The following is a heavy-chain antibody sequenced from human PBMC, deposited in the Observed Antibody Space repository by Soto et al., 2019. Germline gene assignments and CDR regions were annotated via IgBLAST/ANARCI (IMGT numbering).Heavy chain of an antibody. CDR3: ARAGIGFGEPRPGGTYGMDV. V-gene: IGHV3-48*02. CDR2: ISSSSSTI. Sequence: EVQLVESGGGLVQPGGSLRLSCAASGFTFSSYSMNWVRQAPGKGLEWVSYISSSSSTIYYADSVKGRFTISRDNAKNSLYLQMNSLRDEDTAVYYCARAGIGFGEPRPGGTYGMDVWGQGTTVTVSS. J-gene: IGHJ6*02. CDR1: GFTFSSYS. D-gene: IGHD3-10*01.